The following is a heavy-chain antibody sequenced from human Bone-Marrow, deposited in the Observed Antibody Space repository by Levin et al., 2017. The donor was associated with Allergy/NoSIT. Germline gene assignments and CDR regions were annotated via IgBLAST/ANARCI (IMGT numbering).Heavy chain of an antibody. CDR3: AKVSMVRGYGMDV. CDR1: GFTFSSYG. J-gene: IGHJ6*02. CDR2: ISYDGSNK. V-gene: IGHV3-30*18. D-gene: IGHD3-10*01. Sequence: GESLKISCAASGFTFSSYGMHWVRQAPGKGLEWVAVISYDGSNKYYADSVKGRFTISRDNSKNTLYLQMNSLRAEDTAVYYCAKVSMVRGYGMDVWGQGTTVTVSS.